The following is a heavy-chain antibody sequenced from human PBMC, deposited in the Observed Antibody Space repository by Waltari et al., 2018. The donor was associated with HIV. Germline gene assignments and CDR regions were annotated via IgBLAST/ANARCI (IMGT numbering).Heavy chain of an antibody. D-gene: IGHD3-22*01. J-gene: IGHJ4*02. V-gene: IGHV1-18*01. CDR1: GYTFTSYG. CDR3: ARDSYYYDSSGWGY. Sequence: QVQLVQSGAEVKTPGASVKVSCQASGYTFTSYGIRWVRPAPGQGLEWMGWISAYNGNTNYAQKLQGRVTMTTDTSTSTAYMELRSLRSDDTAVYYCARDSYYYDSSGWGYWGQGTLVTVSS. CDR2: ISAYNGNT.